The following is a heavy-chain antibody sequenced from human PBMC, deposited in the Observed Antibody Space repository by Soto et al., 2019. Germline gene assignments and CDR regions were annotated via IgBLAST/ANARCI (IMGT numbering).Heavy chain of an antibody. J-gene: IGHJ3*02. CDR3: ARDRAYSSSWYLYVARAFDI. Sequence: QVQLVESGGGVVQPGRSLRLSCAASGFTFSSYGMHWVRQAPGKGLEWVAVIWYDGSNKYYADSVKGLFTISRDNSQNTLYLQMNSLRAEDTAVYYCARDRAYSSSWYLYVARAFDIWGQGTMVTVSS. CDR1: GFTFSSYG. CDR2: IWYDGSNK. V-gene: IGHV3-33*01. D-gene: IGHD6-13*01.